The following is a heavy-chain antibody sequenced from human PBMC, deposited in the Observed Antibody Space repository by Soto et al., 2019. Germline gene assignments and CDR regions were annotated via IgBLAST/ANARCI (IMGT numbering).Heavy chain of an antibody. CDR3: ARVNYDSSGYYDY. J-gene: IGHJ4*02. V-gene: IGHV4-31*03. CDR2: IYYSGST. Sequence: SETLSLTCTVSGGSISSGGYYWSWIRQRPGKGLEWIGYIYYSGSTYYNPSLKSRVTISVDTSKNQFSLKLSSVTAADTAVYYCARVNYDSSGYYDYWGQGTLVTVSS. D-gene: IGHD3-22*01. CDR1: GGSISSGGYY.